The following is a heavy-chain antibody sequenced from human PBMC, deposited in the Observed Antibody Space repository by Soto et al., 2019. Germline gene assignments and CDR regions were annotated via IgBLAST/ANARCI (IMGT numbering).Heavy chain of an antibody. CDR3: ARPPSYYDSSGYSKYY. V-gene: IGHV3-23*01. Sequence: EVQLLESGGGLVQPGGSLRLSCAASGFTFSSYAMSWVRQAPGKGLEWVSAISGSGGSTYYADSVKGRFTISRDNXTXXLYLQMNSLRAEDTAVYYCARPPSYYDSSGYSKYYWGQGTLVTVSS. CDR1: GFTFSSYA. D-gene: IGHD3-22*01. J-gene: IGHJ4*02. CDR2: ISGSGGST.